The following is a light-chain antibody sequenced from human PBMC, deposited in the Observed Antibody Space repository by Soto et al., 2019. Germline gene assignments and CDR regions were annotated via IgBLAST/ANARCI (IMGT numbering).Light chain of an antibody. CDR1: NSNIGRNS. CDR2: TNN. CDR3: ASWDDSLNAVV. J-gene: IGLJ2*01. Sequence: QSVLTQPPSASGTPGQGVTISCSGSNSNIGRNSVSWYRHPPGAAPKLLIYTNNQRPSGVPDRFSGSKSGTSASLAISGLQSDDETGYFCASWDDSLNAVVFGGGTKLTVL. V-gene: IGLV1-44*01.